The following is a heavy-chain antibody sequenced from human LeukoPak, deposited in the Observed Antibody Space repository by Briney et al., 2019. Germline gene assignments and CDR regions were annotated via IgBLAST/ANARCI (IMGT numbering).Heavy chain of an antibody. J-gene: IGHJ3*02. Sequence: SETLSLTCAVYGGSFSGYYWSCIREPPGERLEWVGEINHSGGTNYNTSLSSRVTIYVETCKKQISLKLSSVTAADTAVYYWARGSSRGSGRGAGAFDIWGQGTMATVSS. CDR2: INHSGGT. CDR1: GGSFSGYY. CDR3: ARGSSRGSGRGAGAFDI. D-gene: IGHD3-10*01. V-gene: IGHV4-34*01.